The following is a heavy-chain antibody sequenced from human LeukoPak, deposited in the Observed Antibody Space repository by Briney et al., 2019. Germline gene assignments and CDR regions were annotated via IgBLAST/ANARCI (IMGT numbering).Heavy chain of an antibody. CDR1: GGSISSYY. CDR2: IYYSGST. Sequence: SETLSLTCTVSGGSISSYYWSWIRQPPGKGLEWIGYIYYSGSTNYNPSLKSRVTISVDTSKNQFSLKLSSVTAADTAVYYCARGNGDLRAYYYYGMDVWGQGTTVTVSS. CDR3: ARGNGDLRAYYYYGMDV. V-gene: IGHV4-59*12. D-gene: IGHD3-3*01. J-gene: IGHJ6*02.